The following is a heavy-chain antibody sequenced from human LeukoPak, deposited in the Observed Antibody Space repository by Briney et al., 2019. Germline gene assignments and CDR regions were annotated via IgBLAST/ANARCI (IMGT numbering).Heavy chain of an antibody. V-gene: IGHV3-30-3*01. D-gene: IGHD6-13*01. Sequence: AGGSLRLSCAASGFTFRSYAMHWVRQAPGKGLEWVAVVSNDGTNKYYADSVRGRFTISRDNSKNTLYLQMNGLRVEDTAVYYCARDTGSQDSSSWYGAVDYWGQGTLVTVSS. CDR1: GFTFRSYA. CDR3: ARDTGSQDSSSWYGAVDY. J-gene: IGHJ4*02. CDR2: VSNDGTNK.